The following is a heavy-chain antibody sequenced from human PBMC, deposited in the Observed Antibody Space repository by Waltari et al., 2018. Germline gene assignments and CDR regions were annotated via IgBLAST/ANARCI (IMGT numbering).Heavy chain of an antibody. CDR3: TRPSIDSGYDLDDY. J-gene: IGHJ4*02. Sequence: EVQLVESGGGFVQPGGSLKLSCAASGFTFSGSAMHWVRQASGKGLEWVGRIRSKANSYATAYAAAVKGRFTISRDESKNTAYLQMNSLKTEDTAVYYCTRPSIDSGYDLDDYWGQGTLVTVSS. V-gene: IGHV3-73*01. D-gene: IGHD5-12*01. CDR1: GFTFSGSA. CDR2: IRSKANSYAT.